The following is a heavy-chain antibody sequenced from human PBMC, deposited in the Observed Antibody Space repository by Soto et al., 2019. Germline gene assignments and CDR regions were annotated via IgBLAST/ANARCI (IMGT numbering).Heavy chain of an antibody. CDR3: ARDVYQLPLTVFDY. Sequence: GGSLRLSCVASGFTFSTYTMSWVRRAPGKGPEWVSYISSSSIYYADSVKGRFTVSRDNAKNSLYLQMNSLRAEDTAVYYCARDVYQLPLTVFDYWGQGALVTVSS. CDR2: ISSSSI. J-gene: IGHJ4*02. D-gene: IGHD2-2*02. CDR1: GFTFSTYT. V-gene: IGHV3-48*01.